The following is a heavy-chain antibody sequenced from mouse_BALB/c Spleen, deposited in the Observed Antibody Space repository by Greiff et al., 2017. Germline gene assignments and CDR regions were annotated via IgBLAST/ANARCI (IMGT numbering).Heavy chain of an antibody. J-gene: IGHJ4*01. CDR1: GFTFSSYG. V-gene: IGHV5-6-3*01. Sequence: DVMLVESGGGLVQPGGSLKLSCAASGFTFSSYGMSWVRQTPDKRLELVATINSNGGSTYYPDSVKGRFTISRDNAKNTLYLQMSSLKSEDTAMYYCARDAYAMDYWGQGTSVTVSS. CDR3: ARDAYAMDY. CDR2: INSNGGST.